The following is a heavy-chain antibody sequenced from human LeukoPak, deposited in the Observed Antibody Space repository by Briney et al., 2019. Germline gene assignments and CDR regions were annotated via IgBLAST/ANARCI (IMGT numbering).Heavy chain of an antibody. Sequence: PGGSLRLSCAASGFTFSNFAMSWVRQATGKGLECVSVISGSGHNTYHADSVGGRFTISRDNSKETLYLQMNSLRVEDTAIYYCAKVVGSGSYPANYYYGMDVWGQGTTVTVSS. CDR3: AKVVGSGSYPANYYYGMDV. CDR2: ISGSGHNT. CDR1: GFTFSNFA. D-gene: IGHD3-10*01. V-gene: IGHV3-23*01. J-gene: IGHJ6*02.